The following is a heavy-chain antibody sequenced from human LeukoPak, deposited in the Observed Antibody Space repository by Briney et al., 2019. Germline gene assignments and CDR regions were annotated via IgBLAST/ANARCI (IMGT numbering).Heavy chain of an antibody. J-gene: IGHJ6*03. CDR2: ISSSSSLR. D-gene: IGHD6-13*01. CDR1: GFTLSYYS. Sequence: GGSLRLSCAASGFTLSYYSMNWVRQAPGRGLEWVSCISSSSSLRFYSDSVRGRCTISRDNAKNLLSLHMNILQVEDTAVYYCAKVDRGDYSSSPVPYYNYYMNVWGKGTTVTVSS. CDR3: AKVDRGDYSSSPVPYYNYYMNV. V-gene: IGHV3-21*01.